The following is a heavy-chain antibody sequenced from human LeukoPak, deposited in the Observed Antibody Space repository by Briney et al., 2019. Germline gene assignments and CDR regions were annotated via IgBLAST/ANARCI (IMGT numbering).Heavy chain of an antibody. D-gene: IGHD3-10*01. CDR2: VSGNGGTT. J-gene: IGHJ4*02. CDR1: GFTFSSYA. CDR3: AKDLTITMVRGVPDLR. V-gene: IGHV3-23*01. Sequence: GGSLRLPCAASGFTFSSYAMTWVRQAPGKGLEWVSTVSGNGGTTFYADSVKGRFTISRDNSKNTMYLQMNSLRAEDTAIYYCAKDLTITMVRGVPDLRWGQGTLVTVSS.